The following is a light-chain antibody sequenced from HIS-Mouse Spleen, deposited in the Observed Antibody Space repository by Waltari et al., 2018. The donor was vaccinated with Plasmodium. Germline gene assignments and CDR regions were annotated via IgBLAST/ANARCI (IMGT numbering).Light chain of an antibody. CDR1: QGVSSY. CDR2: DAS. V-gene: IGKV3-11*01. J-gene: IGKJ4*01. Sequence: EIVLTQSPATLSLSPGERATLSCRASQGVSSYLAWYQQKPGHAPRLLIYDASNRATGSPARFSGSGSGTDFTLTISSLEPEDFAVYYCQQRSNWLTFGGGTKLEIK. CDR3: QQRSNWLT.